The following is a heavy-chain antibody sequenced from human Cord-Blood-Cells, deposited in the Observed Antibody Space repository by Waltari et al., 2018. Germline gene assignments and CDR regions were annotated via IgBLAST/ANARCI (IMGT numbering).Heavy chain of an antibody. CDR1: GYTFTGYY. J-gene: IGHJ4*02. Sequence: QVQLVQSGAEVKKPGASVKVSCKAAGYTFTGYYMHWVRQAPGQGLEWMGWINPNSGGTNYAQKVQGRVTMTRDTSISTAYMELSRLRSDDTAVYYCARDGPRITMFRGVIDYWGQGTLVTVSS. CDR3: ARDGPRITMFRGVIDY. D-gene: IGHD3-10*01. CDR2: INPNSGGT. V-gene: IGHV1-2*02.